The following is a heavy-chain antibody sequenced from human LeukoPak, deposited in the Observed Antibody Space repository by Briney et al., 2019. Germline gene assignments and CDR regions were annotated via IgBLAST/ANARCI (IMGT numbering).Heavy chain of an antibody. V-gene: IGHV3-11*04. CDR1: GFTFSDYY. CDR3: ARVGREGRYDFWSGKRYYYMDV. Sequence: GGSLRLSCAASGFTFSDYYMSWIRQAPGKGLEWVSYISSSGSTIYYADSVKGRFTISRDNAKNSLYLQMNSLRAEDTAVYYCARVGREGRYDFWSGKRYYYMDVWGKGTTVTVSS. J-gene: IGHJ6*03. D-gene: IGHD3-3*01. CDR2: ISSSGSTI.